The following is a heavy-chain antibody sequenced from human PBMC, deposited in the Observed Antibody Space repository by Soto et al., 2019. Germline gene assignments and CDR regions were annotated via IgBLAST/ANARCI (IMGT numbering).Heavy chain of an antibody. CDR3: ARGFGDIVVVVAATGCAFDI. Sequence: SETLSLTCTVSGGSISTRSSYWGWIRQPPGKGLEWIGNIYYIGNTYYNPSLKSRVTISVDTSKTRFSLKLSSVTAADTAVYYCARGFGDIVVVVAATGCAFDIWGQGTMVTVSS. V-gene: IGHV4-39*01. D-gene: IGHD2-15*01. CDR1: GGSISTRSSY. J-gene: IGHJ3*02. CDR2: IYYIGNT.